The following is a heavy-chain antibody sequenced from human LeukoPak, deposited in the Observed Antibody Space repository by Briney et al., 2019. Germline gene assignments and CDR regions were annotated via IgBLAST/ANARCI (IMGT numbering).Heavy chain of an antibody. V-gene: IGHV4-59*08. CDR1: GGSISSYY. D-gene: IGHD4-17*01. J-gene: IGHJ4*02. CDR2: IYHSGST. Sequence: SETLSLTCTVSGGSISSYYWSWIRQPPGKGLEWIGSIYHSGSTYYNPSLKSRVTISVDTSKNQFSLKLSSVTAADTAVYYCARQTTVTLYYFDYWGQGTLVTVSS. CDR3: ARQTTVTLYYFDY.